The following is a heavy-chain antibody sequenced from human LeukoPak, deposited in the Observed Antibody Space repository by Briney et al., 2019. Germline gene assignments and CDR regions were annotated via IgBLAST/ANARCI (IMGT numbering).Heavy chain of an antibody. CDR2: IYSGTT. CDR3: ATDLIHYYGSGAKT. Sequence: GGSLRLSCTVSGFTVSSNSMSWVRQAPGKGLEWVSFIYSGTTHYTDSAKGRFTISRDNAKNSLYLQMNSLRAEDTAVYYCATDLIHYYGSGAKTWGQGTLVTVSS. CDR1: GFTVSSNS. D-gene: IGHD3-10*01. V-gene: IGHV3-53*01. J-gene: IGHJ5*02.